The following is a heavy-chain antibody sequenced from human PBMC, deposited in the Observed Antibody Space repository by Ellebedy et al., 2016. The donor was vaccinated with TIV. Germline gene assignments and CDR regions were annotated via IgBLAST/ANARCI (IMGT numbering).Heavy chain of an antibody. CDR1: GFNFNAYS. CDR2: ITSASSTT. Sequence: GGSLRLSXAASGFNFNAYSMNWVRQAPGTGLEWLSYITSASSTTNYADSVKGRFTISRDNSKNTLYLQMNSLRVEDRAVYYCAKDLEGFCRGGTCHYPDYWGQGTLVTVSS. J-gene: IGHJ4*02. V-gene: IGHV3-48*01. D-gene: IGHD2-15*01. CDR3: AKDLEGFCRGGTCHYPDY.